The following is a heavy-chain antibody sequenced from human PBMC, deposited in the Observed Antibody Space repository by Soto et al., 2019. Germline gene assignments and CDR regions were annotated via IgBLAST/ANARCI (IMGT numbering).Heavy chain of an antibody. J-gene: IGHJ3*02. Sequence: ASVKVSCKASGYTFTSYGISWVRQAPGQGLEWMGWISAYNGNTNYAQKLQGRVTMTTDTSTSTAYMELRSLRSDDTAVYYCARVSTYYYDSSGFFDIWGQGTMVTVSS. D-gene: IGHD3-22*01. CDR3: ARVSTYYYDSSGFFDI. CDR2: ISAYNGNT. V-gene: IGHV1-18*04. CDR1: GYTFTSYG.